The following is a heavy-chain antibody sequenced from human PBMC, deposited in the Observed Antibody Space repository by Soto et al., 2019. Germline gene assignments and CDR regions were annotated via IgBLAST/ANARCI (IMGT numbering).Heavy chain of an antibody. D-gene: IGHD3-3*01. CDR1: GGSISSSSYY. V-gene: IGHV4-39*01. CDR3: ARQSNVLRFIGSDY. Sequence: QLQLQESGPGLVKPSETLSLTCTVSGGSISSSSYYWGWIRQPPGKGLEWIGSIYYSGSTYYNPSLKSRVTISVDTSKNQFSLKLSSVTAADTAVYYCARQSNVLRFIGSDYWGQGTLVTVSS. J-gene: IGHJ4*02. CDR2: IYYSGST.